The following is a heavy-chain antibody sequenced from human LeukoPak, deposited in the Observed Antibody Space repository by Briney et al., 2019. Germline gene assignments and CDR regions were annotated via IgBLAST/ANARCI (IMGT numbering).Heavy chain of an antibody. J-gene: IGHJ4*02. D-gene: IGHD2-15*01. CDR2: IWYDGSNK. Sequence: PGGSLRLACAVSGLTFRSYGMHSVRQAPGKGLEWVAFIWYDGSNKYYADSVKGRFTISRDNSRNTLFLQMNSLRAEDTAVYYCATDRATQYFDYGGQRTLVSVSS. CDR3: ATDRATQYFDY. CDR1: GLTFRSYG. V-gene: IGHV3-30*02.